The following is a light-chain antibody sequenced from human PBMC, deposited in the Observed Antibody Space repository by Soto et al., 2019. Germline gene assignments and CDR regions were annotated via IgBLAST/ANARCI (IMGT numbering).Light chain of an antibody. CDR3: QQYGISHIT. J-gene: IGKJ5*01. CDR2: DAS. CDR1: QSVSSY. Sequence: EIVLTQSPATLSLSPGERATLSCRASQSVSSYLAWYQQKPGQAPRLLIYDASNRATGIPARFSGSGSGTDFTLTISRLEPEDFAVYYCQQYGISHITFGQGTRLEIK. V-gene: IGKV3-11*01.